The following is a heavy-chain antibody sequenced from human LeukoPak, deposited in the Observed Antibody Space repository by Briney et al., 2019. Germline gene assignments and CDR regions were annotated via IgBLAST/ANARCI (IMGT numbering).Heavy chain of an antibody. D-gene: IGHD6-13*01. CDR2: TDDRAKWYR. CDR3: ARYGSIWYLDS. Sequence: SQTLSLTCAISGDIVSSNSAAWNWIRQSPSRGLEWLGRTDDRAKWYREHAASVRGRISINPATSKNQFSLQLNSVTPEDTAVYYCARYGSIWYLDSWGQGILVTVSS. CDR1: GDIVSSNSAA. J-gene: IGHJ4*02. V-gene: IGHV6-1*01.